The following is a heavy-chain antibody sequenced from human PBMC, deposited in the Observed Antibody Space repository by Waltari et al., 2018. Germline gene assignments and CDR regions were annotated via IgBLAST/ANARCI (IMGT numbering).Heavy chain of an antibody. CDR2: TYHSGSA. CDR1: DSSLPTDYL. CDR3: ARVTPVRLFDY. J-gene: IGHJ4*02. D-gene: IGHD2-15*01. V-gene: IGHV4-38-2*01. Sequence: QVQLQESGPGLVKPSETLSLPCDVSDSSLPTDYLWGWIRQPPGKSLEWIGSTYHSGSAYYSPSLKSRVAISVDTSKNQFSLRLTSVTAADTAVYYCARVTPVRLFDYWGQGILVTVSS.